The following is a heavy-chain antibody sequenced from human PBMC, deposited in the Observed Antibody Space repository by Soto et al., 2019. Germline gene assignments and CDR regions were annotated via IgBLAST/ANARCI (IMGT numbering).Heavy chain of an antibody. CDR1: LCTLSSYC. V-gene: IGHV3-7*01. Sequence: GRSLRRPCVACLCTLSSYCMSWVRQDPGKGLEWVANIKQDGSEKYYVDSVRGRFTISRDNAKNSLYLQMNSLRAEDTAVYYCARDRAKWLRLGGFEPWGKGTLVTVSS. CDR2: IKQDGSEK. D-gene: IGHD5-12*01. CDR3: ARDRAKWLRLGGFEP. J-gene: IGHJ5*02.